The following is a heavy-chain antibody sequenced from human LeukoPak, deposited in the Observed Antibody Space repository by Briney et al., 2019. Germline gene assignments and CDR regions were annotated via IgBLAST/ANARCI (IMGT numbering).Heavy chain of an antibody. J-gene: IGHJ4*02. CDR1: GFTFSTYA. CDR3: ARGWYPFDY. V-gene: IGHV3-23*01. Sequence: GGSLRLSCAASGFTFSTYAMSWVRQAPEKGLEWVSGISGSGGSTYNADSVRGRFSISRDNSKNTLYLQMNSLRAEDTAVYYCARGWYPFDYWGQGTLVTVSS. D-gene: IGHD6-13*01. CDR2: ISGSGGST.